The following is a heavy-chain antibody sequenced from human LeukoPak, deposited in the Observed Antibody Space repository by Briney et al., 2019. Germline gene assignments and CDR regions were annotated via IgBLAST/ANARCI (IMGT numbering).Heavy chain of an antibody. CDR3: ASGASAFDI. CDR2: ISWNGGSI. CDR1: GFTFDDYA. Sequence: PGRSLRLSCAASGFTFDDYAMHWVRQAPGKGLEWVSGISWNGGSIGYADSVKGRFTISRDNAKNSLYLQMNSLRAEDTALYYCASGASAFDIWGQGTMVTVSS. V-gene: IGHV3-9*01. D-gene: IGHD1-26*01. J-gene: IGHJ3*02.